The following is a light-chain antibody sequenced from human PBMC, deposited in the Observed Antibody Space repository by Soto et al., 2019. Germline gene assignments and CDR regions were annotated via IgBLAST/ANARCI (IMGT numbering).Light chain of an antibody. CDR2: NVY. Sequence: QSVLTQPASVSGSPGQSSTISFTGTGSDVGAYNFVSWHQQHPGKAPKLMIYNVYDRPSGISYRFSGSKSGNTASLTISGLQGEDEADYYCSAYTVSRTYVFGTGTKVTVL. V-gene: IGLV2-14*03. CDR1: GSDVGAYNF. CDR3: SAYTVSRTYV. J-gene: IGLJ1*01.